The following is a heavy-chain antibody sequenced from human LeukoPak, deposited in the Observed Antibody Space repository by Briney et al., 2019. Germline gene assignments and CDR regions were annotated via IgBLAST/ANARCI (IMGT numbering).Heavy chain of an antibody. CDR1: GFTFNTYT. J-gene: IGHJ3*02. Sequence: GGSLRLSCAASGFTFNTYTLTWVRQAPGKGLEWVSSITSSSNIYYADSVKGRFTVSRDNAKNSLFLQMDSLRAEDTAVYYCARDRGGFNTDSFDIWGQGTRVTVSS. CDR3: ARDRGGFNTDSFDI. CDR2: ITSSSNI. V-gene: IGHV3-21*01. D-gene: IGHD5-12*01.